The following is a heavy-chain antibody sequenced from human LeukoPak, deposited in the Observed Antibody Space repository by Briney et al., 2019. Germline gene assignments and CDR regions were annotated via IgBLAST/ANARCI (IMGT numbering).Heavy chain of an antibody. CDR2: IVVGSGNT. CDR3: AALWDTRGGYSDY. J-gene: IGHJ4*02. D-gene: IGHD3-10*01. Sequence: ASVKVSCKASGFTFTSSAMQWVRQARGQRLEWIGWIVVGSGNTNYAQKFQERVTITRDMSTSTAYMELSSLRSEDTAVYYCAALWDTRGGYSDYWGQGTLVTVSS. V-gene: IGHV1-58*02. CDR1: GFTFTSSA.